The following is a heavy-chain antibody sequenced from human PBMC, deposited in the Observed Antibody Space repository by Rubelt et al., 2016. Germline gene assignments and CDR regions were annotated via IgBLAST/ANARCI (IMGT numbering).Heavy chain of an antibody. CDR1: GYTFTNYG. V-gene: IGHV1-3*01. Sequence: QVQLVQSGAEVKKPGASVKVSCKASGYTFTNYGMHWVRQAPGQRLERMGWIDAGNGDTNYSQKLKDRVSITRDASANTAYMELSSLRSEDTAVYYCARANHGDYEDYWGQGTLVTVSS. CDR3: ARANHGDYEDY. CDR2: IDAGNGDT. J-gene: IGHJ4*02. D-gene: IGHD4-17*01.